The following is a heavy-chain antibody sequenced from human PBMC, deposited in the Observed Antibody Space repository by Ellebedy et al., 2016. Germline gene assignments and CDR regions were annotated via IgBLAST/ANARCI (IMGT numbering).Heavy chain of an antibody. CDR1: GYSLSSCYY. Sequence: GSLRLXXTVSGYSLSSCYYWGWIRQPPGKGLEWIGYIYYSGSTNYNPSLKSRVTISVDTSKNQFSLKLSSVTAADTAVYYCARDPDYWGQGTLVTVSS. CDR3: ARDPDY. V-gene: IGHV4-38-2*02. CDR2: IYYSGST. J-gene: IGHJ4*02.